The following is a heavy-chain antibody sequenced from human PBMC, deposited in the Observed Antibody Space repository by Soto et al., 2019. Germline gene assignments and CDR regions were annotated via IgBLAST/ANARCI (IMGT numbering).Heavy chain of an antibody. CDR1: GGSISSYY. CDR2: IYYSGST. CDR3: ARVHRREWLSRPYYFDY. V-gene: IGHV4-59*01. D-gene: IGHD3-3*01. Sequence: QVQLQESGPGLVKPSETLSLTCTVSGGSISSYYWSWIRQPPGKGLEWIGYIYYSGSTNYNPSLTSRVTISVDTSKNQFSLKLSSVTAADTAVYYCARVHRREWLSRPYYFDYWGQGTLVTVSS. J-gene: IGHJ4*02.